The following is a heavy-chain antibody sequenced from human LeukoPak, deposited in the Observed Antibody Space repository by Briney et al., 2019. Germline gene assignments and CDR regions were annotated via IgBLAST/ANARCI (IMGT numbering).Heavy chain of an antibody. Sequence: SKTLSLTCAVYGGSFSGYYWSWIRQPPGKGLEWIGEINHSGSTNYNPSLKSRVTISVDTSKSQFSLKLSSVTAADTAVYYCARVAPTGADDYWGQGTLVTVSS. CDR3: ARVAPTGADDY. CDR2: INHSGST. J-gene: IGHJ4*02. CDR1: GGSFSGYY. V-gene: IGHV4-34*01. D-gene: IGHD7-27*01.